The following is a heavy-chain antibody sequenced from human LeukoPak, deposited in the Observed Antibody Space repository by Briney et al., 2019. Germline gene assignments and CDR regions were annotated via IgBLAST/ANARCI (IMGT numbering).Heavy chain of an antibody. D-gene: IGHD2-2*01. CDR1: GGSISGSSYF. V-gene: IGHV4-39*01. CDR3: ARGPHTLRSRHFDY. Sequence: SETLSLTCTVSGGSISGSSYFWGWIRQPPGKGLEWIGSIYYSGSTYYNPSLKSRVTISVDTSKNQFSLKLSSVTAADTAVYYCARGPHTLRSRHFDYWGQGILVTVSS. CDR2: IYYSGST. J-gene: IGHJ4*02.